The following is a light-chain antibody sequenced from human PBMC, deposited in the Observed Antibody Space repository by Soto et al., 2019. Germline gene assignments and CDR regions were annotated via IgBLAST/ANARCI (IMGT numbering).Light chain of an antibody. CDR3: QSYDRSLSAWV. CDR2: GNS. CDR1: SSNIGAGYD. J-gene: IGLJ1*01. Sequence: QSVLTQPPSVSGAPGQRVTISCTGSSSNIGAGYDVHWYQQLPGTAPKLLIYGNSNRPSGVPDRFSGSKSGTSASLAITGLQAEDEADYYCQSYDRSLSAWVFGTGTKVTVL. V-gene: IGLV1-40*01.